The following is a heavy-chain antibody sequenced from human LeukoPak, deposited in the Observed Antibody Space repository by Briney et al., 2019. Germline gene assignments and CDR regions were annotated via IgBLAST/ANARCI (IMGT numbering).Heavy chain of an antibody. CDR1: GGSISSYY. J-gene: IGHJ6*02. D-gene: IGHD5-24*01. V-gene: IGHV4-4*07. CDR3: ARDLDGSYYYYYGMDV. Sequence: SETLSLTCTVSGGSISSYYWSGIRQPAGKELGWIGRIYTSGSTNYNPSLKSRVTMSVDTSKNQFSLKLSSVTAADTAVYYCARDLDGSYYYYYGMDVWGQGTTVTVSS. CDR2: IYTSGST.